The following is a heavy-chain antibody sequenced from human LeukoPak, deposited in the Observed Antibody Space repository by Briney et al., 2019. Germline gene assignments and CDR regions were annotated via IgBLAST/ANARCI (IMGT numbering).Heavy chain of an antibody. D-gene: IGHD3-10*01. Sequence: PGGSLRLSCAASGFTFSSYGMHWVRQAPGKGLEWVAFIRYDGSNKYYADSVKGRFTISRDNAKNSLYLQMNSLRAEDTAVYYCARDSEWFGELSYYYHYMDVWGKGTTVTVSS. CDR1: GFTFSSYG. J-gene: IGHJ6*03. V-gene: IGHV3-30*02. CDR3: ARDSEWFGELSYYYHYMDV. CDR2: IRYDGSNK.